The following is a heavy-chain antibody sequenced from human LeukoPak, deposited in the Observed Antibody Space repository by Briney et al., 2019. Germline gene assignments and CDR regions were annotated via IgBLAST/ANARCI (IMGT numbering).Heavy chain of an antibody. J-gene: IGHJ4*02. V-gene: IGHV4-39*07. D-gene: IGHD6-6*01. Sequence: EASETLSLTCTVSGGFISSSSYYWGWIRQPPGKGLEWIGSIYYSGSTYYNPSLKSRVTISVDTSKNQFSLKLSSVTAADTAVYYCARDLYRYSSSSPIDYWGQGTLVTVSS. CDR3: ARDLYRYSSSSPIDY. CDR2: IYYSGST. CDR1: GGFISSSSYY.